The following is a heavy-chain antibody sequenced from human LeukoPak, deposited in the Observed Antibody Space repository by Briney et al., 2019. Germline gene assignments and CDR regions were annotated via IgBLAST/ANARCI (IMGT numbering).Heavy chain of an antibody. V-gene: IGHV2-70*04. CDR2: YDWADDK. D-gene: IGHD3-10*01. Sequence: SGPALSLPTQILTQTFSFSEYSRSTSGMRGSGIRQIPGKDLEWLTRYDWADDKFYSTSLETRITMFSDTSKNQVVLKMTNMDPVDTATYYCAGTEYGSGYDYWGQGTLVTVSS. CDR1: EYSRSTSGMR. J-gene: IGHJ4*02. CDR3: AGTEYGSGYDY.